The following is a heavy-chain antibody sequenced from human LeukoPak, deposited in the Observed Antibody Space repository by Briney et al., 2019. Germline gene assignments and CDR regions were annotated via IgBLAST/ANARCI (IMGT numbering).Heavy chain of an antibody. V-gene: IGHV3-74*01. Sequence: GGSLRLSCAASGFTFSSYAMSWVRQAPGKGLEWVSHINSDGSWTSYADSVKGRFTISKDNAKNTVYLQMNSLRAEDTAVYYCVSFYETYWGRGTLVTVSS. D-gene: IGHD2/OR15-2a*01. J-gene: IGHJ4*02. CDR1: GFTFSSYA. CDR3: VSFYETY. CDR2: INSDGSWT.